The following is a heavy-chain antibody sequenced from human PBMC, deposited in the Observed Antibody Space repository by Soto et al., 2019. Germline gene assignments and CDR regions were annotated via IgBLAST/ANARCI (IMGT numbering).Heavy chain of an antibody. CDR1: GGSLSGYY. Sequence: ASETLSLTCAVYGGSLSGYYWSWIRQPPGKGLQWIGEINHSGSTNYNPSLKSRVSISVYTSKKQFSLKLSSVTAADTAVYFCARRLIVLQQFDYWGQGTLVTVSS. V-gene: IGHV4-34*01. CDR3: ARRLIVLQQFDY. D-gene: IGHD2-8*01. CDR2: INHSGST. J-gene: IGHJ4*02.